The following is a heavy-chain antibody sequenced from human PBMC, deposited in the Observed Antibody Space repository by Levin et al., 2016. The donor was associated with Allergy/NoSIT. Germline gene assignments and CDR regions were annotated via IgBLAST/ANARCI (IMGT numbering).Heavy chain of an antibody. CDR2: IDPNSGGT. CDR1: GYTFTDYY. Sequence: ASVKVSCKASGYTFTDYYIHWVRQAPGQGLEWMGWIDPNSGGTNYAQKLQGRVTMTRDTSISTAYMELSRLRSDDTAVYYCGRRENDYWGQGTLVTVSS. CDR3: GRRENDY. V-gene: IGHV1-2*02. J-gene: IGHJ4*02.